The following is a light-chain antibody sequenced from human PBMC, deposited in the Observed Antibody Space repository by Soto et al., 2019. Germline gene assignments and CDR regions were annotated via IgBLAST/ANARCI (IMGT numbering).Light chain of an antibody. CDR3: AAWDDTLRARV. V-gene: IGLV1-44*01. Sequence: QSVLAQPPSASGTPGQRVTISCSGSNSNIGRNDVTWYQQVPGTAPQCLIYSNDQRPSGVPDRISGSRSGTSASLAISGLQSGDEAEYYCAAWDDTLRARVFVGGTMVTVL. J-gene: IGLJ2*01. CDR1: NSNIGRND. CDR2: SND.